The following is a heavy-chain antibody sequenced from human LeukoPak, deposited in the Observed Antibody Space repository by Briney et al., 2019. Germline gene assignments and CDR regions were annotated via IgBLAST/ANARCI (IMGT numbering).Heavy chain of an antibody. Sequence: GGSLRLSCAASGFTFSDYYMSWVRQAPGKGLEWGSSISRSSTYMYYAASVKGRFTISRDNTKNSLYLQMNSLRAEDTAVYYCARHKDYGDYSDYWGQGTLVTVSS. CDR2: ISRSSTYM. J-gene: IGHJ4*02. V-gene: IGHV3-21*01. D-gene: IGHD4-17*01. CDR1: GFTFSDYY. CDR3: ARHKDYGDYSDY.